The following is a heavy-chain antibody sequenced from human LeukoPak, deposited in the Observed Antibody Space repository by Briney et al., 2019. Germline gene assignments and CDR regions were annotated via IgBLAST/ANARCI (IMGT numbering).Heavy chain of an antibody. V-gene: IGHV3-48*01. CDR1: GFTFSSYG. J-gene: IGHJ3*02. CDR3: ARGNAFDI. Sequence: GGSLRLSCAASGFTFSSYGMHWVRQAPGKGLEWVSYISSSSSTIYYADSMKGRFTISRDNAKNSLYLQMNSLRAEDTAVYYCARGNAFDIWGQGTMVTVSS. CDR2: ISSSSSTI.